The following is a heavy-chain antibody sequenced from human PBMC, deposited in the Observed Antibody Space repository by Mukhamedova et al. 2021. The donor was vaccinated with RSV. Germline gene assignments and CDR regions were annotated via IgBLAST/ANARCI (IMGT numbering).Heavy chain of an antibody. Sequence: VHQAPGKGLEWVSTLSGGGERTYYAGSVKGRFTISRDNSKNTVYLQMDSLRVEDTAVYYCAKYRAYFYESSGYFDYWGQGTLVT. J-gene: IGHJ4*02. CDR3: AKYRAYFYESSGYFDY. D-gene: IGHD3-22*01. CDR2: LSGGGERT. V-gene: IGHV3-23*01.